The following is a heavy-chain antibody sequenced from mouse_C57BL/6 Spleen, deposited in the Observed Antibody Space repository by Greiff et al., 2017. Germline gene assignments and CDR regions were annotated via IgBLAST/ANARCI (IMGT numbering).Heavy chain of an antibody. CDR1: GYTFTSYW. CDR3: ARVRDYGSYFDY. Sequence: QVQLQQPGAELVKPGASVKLSCKASGYTFTSYWMQWVKQRPGQGLEWIGEIDPSDSYTNYNQKFKGKATLTVDTSSSTAYMQLSSLTSEDSAVYYCARVRDYGSYFDYWGQGTTLTVSS. J-gene: IGHJ2*01. D-gene: IGHD1-1*01. V-gene: IGHV1-50*01. CDR2: IDPSDSYT.